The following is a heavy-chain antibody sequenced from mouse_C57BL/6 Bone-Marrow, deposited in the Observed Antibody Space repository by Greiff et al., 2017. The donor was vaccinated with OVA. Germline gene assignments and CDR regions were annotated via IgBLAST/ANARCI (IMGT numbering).Heavy chain of an antibody. V-gene: IGHV1-69*01. Sequence: QVQLQQPGAELVMPGASVKLSCKASGYTFTSYWMHWVKQRPGQGLEWIGEIDPSDSYTNYNQKFKGKSTLTVDKSSSTVYMQLSSLTSEDSAVYYCARFGYWYFDVWGTGTTVTVSS. J-gene: IGHJ1*03. CDR2: IDPSDSYT. CDR1: GYTFTSYW. CDR3: ARFGYWYFDV.